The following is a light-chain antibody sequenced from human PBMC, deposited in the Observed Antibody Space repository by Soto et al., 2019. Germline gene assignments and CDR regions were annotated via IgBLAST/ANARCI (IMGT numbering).Light chain of an antibody. J-gene: IGKJ1*01. CDR2: GAS. Sequence: EIVLTQSPGTLSLSLGERATLSCRASQSVSSSYLAWYQQTPGQAPRLLIYGASSRATGIPDRFSGSGSGTDLTLTISRLEPEDFAVYYCQQYGSSPWTFGQGTKVDIK. V-gene: IGKV3-20*01. CDR1: QSVSSSY. CDR3: QQYGSSPWT.